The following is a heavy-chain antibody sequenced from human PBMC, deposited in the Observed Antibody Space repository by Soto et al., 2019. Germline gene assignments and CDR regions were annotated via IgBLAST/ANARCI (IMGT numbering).Heavy chain of an antibody. V-gene: IGHV1-18*01. CDR2: ISAYNGNT. CDR1: GYTFTSYG. J-gene: IGHJ6*02. Sequence: ASVKVSCKASGYTFTSYGISWVRQAPGQGLEWMGWISAYNGNTNYAQKLQGRVTMTTDTSTSTAYMELRSLRSDDTAVYYCARDRYGDTFYYYYYGMDVWGQGTTVTVSS. D-gene: IGHD4-17*01. CDR3: ARDRYGDTFYYYYYGMDV.